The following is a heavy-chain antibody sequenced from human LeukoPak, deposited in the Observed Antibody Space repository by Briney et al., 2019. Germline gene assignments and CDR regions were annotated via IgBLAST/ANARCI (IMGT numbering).Heavy chain of an antibody. CDR3: ARRVGRWFGERAYYYNYMDV. Sequence: PSVTLSLTCAVYGGSFSGYYWSWIRQPPGKGLEWIGEINHSGSTKYSPSLKSRVTISVDTSKNQFSLKLSSVTAADTAVYYCARRVGRWFGERAYYYNYMDVWGKGTTVTISS. CDR1: GGSFSGYY. D-gene: IGHD3-10*01. J-gene: IGHJ6*03. CDR2: INHSGST. V-gene: IGHV4-34*01.